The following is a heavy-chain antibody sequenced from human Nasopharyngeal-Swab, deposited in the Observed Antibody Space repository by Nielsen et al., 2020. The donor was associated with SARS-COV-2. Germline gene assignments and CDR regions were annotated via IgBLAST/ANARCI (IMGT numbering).Heavy chain of an antibody. D-gene: IGHD4-17*01. J-gene: IGHJ4*02. CDR2: ISGSGGST. CDR3: AKDLHWGGDYNY. CDR1: GFTFSSYA. V-gene: IGHV3-23*01. Sequence: GESLKISCAASGFTFSSYAMSWVRQAPGKGLEWVSAISGSGGSTYYADSVKGRFTISRDNSKNTLYLQMNSLRAEDTAVYYCAKDLHWGGDYNYWGQGTLVTVPS.